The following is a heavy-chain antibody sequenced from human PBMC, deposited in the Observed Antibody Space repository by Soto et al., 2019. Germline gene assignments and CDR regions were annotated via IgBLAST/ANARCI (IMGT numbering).Heavy chain of an antibody. J-gene: IGHJ6*02. D-gene: IGHD7-27*01. CDR2: IYYSGST. CDR3: ARNELTGAYYYGMDV. CDR1: GGSISSGDYY. V-gene: IGHV4-30-4*01. Sequence: SETLSLTCTVSGGSISSGDYYWSWIRQPPGKGLEWIGYIYYSGSTYYTPSLKSRVTISVDTSKNQFSLKLSSVTAADTAVYYCARNELTGAYYYGMDVWGQGTTVTVSS.